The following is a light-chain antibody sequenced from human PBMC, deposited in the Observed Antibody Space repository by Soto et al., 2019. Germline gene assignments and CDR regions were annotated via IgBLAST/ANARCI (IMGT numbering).Light chain of an antibody. V-gene: IGKV3-20*01. CDR3: QQYGSSPSIT. J-gene: IGKJ5*01. CDR2: GAS. CDR1: QSVSSSY. Sequence: IGLSQSPGTLSLSPGERATLSYRASQSVSSSYLAWYQQKPGQAPRLLIYGASSRATGIPDRFSGSGSGTDFTLTISRLEPEDFAVYYCQQYGSSPSITFGQGTRLEIK.